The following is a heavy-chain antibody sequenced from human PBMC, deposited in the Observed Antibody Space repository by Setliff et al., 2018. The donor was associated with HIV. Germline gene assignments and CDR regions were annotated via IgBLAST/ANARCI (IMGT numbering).Heavy chain of an antibody. CDR2: ISGSGGST. Sequence: PGGSLRLSCAASGFTFSSYAMTWVRQAPGKGLEWVSAISGSGGSTYYADSVKGRFTVSRDNSKNAVSLQMNSLRADDTAIYYCVKEVKGYFDYWGQGILVTVSS. V-gene: IGHV3-23*01. CDR3: VKEVKGYFDY. J-gene: IGHJ4*02. CDR1: GFTFSSYA.